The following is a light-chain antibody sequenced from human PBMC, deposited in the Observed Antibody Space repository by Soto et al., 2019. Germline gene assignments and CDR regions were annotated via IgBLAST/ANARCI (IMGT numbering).Light chain of an antibody. CDR1: QSFSSSY. V-gene: IGKV3-20*01. CDR2: VAS. J-gene: IGKJ4*01. Sequence: EIVLTQSPGTLSLSPGERATLSCRASQSFSSSYLACYQQKLGQVPRLLIYVASSRATGIPDRFSGSGFGTDFTLTISRLEPEDFAVYYYQQYGSSPLTFGGGTKVDIK. CDR3: QQYGSSPLT.